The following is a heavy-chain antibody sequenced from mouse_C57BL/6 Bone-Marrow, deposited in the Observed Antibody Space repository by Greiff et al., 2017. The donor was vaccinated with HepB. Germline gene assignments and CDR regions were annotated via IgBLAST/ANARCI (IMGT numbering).Heavy chain of an antibody. D-gene: IGHD2-5*01. CDR2: IWGVGST. Sequence: VKLMESGPGLVAPSQSLSITCTVSGFSLTSYGVDWVRQSPGKGLEWLGVIWGVGSTNYNSALKSRLSISKDNSKSQVFLKMNSLQTDDTAMYYCATAYYSNTWFAYWGQGTLVTVSA. CDR1: GFSLTSYG. V-gene: IGHV2-6*01. J-gene: IGHJ3*01. CDR3: ATAYYSNTWFAY.